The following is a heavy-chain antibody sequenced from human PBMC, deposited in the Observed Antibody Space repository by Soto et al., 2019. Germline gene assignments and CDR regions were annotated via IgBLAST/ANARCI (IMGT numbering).Heavy chain of an antibody. CDR2: IYYSGST. D-gene: IGHD2-2*01. V-gene: IGHV4-59*01. CDR3: ARGSTSHYYFDY. Sequence: SETLSLTCTVSGGSISSYYWSWIRQPPGKGLEWIGYIYYSGSTNYNPSLKSRVTISVDTSKNQFSLKLSSVTAADTAVYYCARGSTSHYYFDYWGQGTLVTVSS. J-gene: IGHJ4*02. CDR1: GGSISSYY.